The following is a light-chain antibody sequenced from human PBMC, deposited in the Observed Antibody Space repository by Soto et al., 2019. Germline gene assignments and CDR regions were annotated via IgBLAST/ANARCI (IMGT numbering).Light chain of an antibody. J-gene: IGKJ1*01. CDR3: QQYGSSPPWT. V-gene: IGKV3-20*01. CDR1: QSVSSSY. CDR2: GAS. Sequence: ELVMTQSPGTLSLSPGARATLSCRAIQSVSSSYLAWYQQKPGQAPSLLIYGASNRATGIPDRISGSGSGTDFTLTISRLEPEDFAVYYCQQYGSSPPWTFGQGTKVDIK.